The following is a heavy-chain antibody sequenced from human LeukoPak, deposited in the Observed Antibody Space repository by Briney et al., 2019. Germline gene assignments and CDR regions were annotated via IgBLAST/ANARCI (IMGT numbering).Heavy chain of an antibody. Sequence: AASVKVSCKASGGTFSIYAISWVRQAPGQGLEWMGRIIPILGIANYAQKFQGRVTITADKSTSTAYMELSSLRSEDTAVYYCARDPGEAAAAHLDLFDYWGQGTLVTVSS. D-gene: IGHD6-13*01. J-gene: IGHJ4*02. CDR2: IIPILGIA. CDR3: ARDPGEAAAAHLDLFDY. CDR1: GGTFSIYA. V-gene: IGHV1-69*04.